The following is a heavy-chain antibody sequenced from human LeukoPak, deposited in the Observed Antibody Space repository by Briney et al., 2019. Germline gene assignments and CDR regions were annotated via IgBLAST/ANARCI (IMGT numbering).Heavy chain of an antibody. CDR3: ARQGSDNWFDP. J-gene: IGHJ5*02. CDR1: GGSISRSSSY. Sequence: SETLSLTCSVSGGSISRSSSYWGWIRQPPGKGLEWIENIYYSGSTYYNPSLKSRVTISVDTSKNQFSLKLSSVTAADTAVYYCARQGSDNWFDPWGQGTLVTVSS. V-gene: IGHV4-39*01. CDR2: IYYSGST.